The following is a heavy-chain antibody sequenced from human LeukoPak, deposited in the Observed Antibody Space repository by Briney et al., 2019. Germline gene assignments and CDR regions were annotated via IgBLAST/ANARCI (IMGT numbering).Heavy chain of an antibody. V-gene: IGHV3-49*03. D-gene: IGHD1-1*01. Sequence: GGSLRLSCTASGFIFGDYALSWIRQAPGRGLEWVGFIRSKAYGETADYAASVKGRFTISRDDSKAIAYLQMNSLKTEDTAVYHCTRDRGAYNLYDYWGQGTLVTVSS. CDR2: IRSKAYGETA. J-gene: IGHJ4*02. CDR3: TRDRGAYNLYDY. CDR1: GFIFGDYA.